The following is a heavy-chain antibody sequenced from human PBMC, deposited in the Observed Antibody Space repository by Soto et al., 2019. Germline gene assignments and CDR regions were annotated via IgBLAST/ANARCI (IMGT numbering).Heavy chain of an antibody. Sequence: QVQLVESGGGVVQPGRSLRLSCAASGFTFSSYGMHWVRQAPGKGLEWVALISLDGNRENYAASVKGRFIISRDNSKDTLYLQMNRLRAEDTAVYFCVKDGYSSGWYPTPYFRFWGQGSLVAVSS. D-gene: IGHD6-19*01. CDR1: GFTFSSYG. CDR3: VKDGYSSGWYPTPYFRF. V-gene: IGHV3-30*18. J-gene: IGHJ4*02. CDR2: ISLDGNRE.